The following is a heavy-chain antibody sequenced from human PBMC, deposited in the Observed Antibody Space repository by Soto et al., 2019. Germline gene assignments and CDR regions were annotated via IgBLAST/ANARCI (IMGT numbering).Heavy chain of an antibody. Sequence: GGSLRLSCTASGFSFGEYVMSWFRQAPGKGLEWVGFIKSKDYGGKTQYAASVKGRFTSSRDDSKSIAYLQMSSPKTEDTAVYYCTRNQCELGPFDYWGQGSLVTVSS. J-gene: IGHJ4*02. V-gene: IGHV3-49*03. CDR1: GFSFGEYV. CDR3: TRNQCELGPFDY. CDR2: IKSKDYGGKT. D-gene: IGHD1-26*01.